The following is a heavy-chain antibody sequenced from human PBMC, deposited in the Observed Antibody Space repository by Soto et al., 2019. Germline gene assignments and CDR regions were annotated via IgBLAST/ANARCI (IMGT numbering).Heavy chain of an antibody. CDR3: AREQADYYYGMDV. CDR1: GYTFTGYY. Sequence: ASVKVFCKASGYTFTGYYMHWVRQAPGQGLEWMGWINPNSGGTNYAQKFQGRVTMTRDTSISTAYMELSRLRSDDTAVYYRAREQADYYYGMDVWGQGTTVTVSS. J-gene: IGHJ6*02. V-gene: IGHV1-2*02. CDR2: INPNSGGT.